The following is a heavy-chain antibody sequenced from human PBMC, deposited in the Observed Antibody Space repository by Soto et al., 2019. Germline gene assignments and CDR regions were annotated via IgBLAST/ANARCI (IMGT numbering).Heavy chain of an antibody. CDR3: ARDGYSSSWTFDY. Sequence: QVQLQESGPGLVKPSETLSLTCTVSGGSISSYYWSWIRQPPGKGLEWIGYIYYSGSTNYNTSLKSRVTISVDTAKNQFSLKLSSVTAADTAVYYCARDGYSSSWTFDYWGQGTLVTVSS. CDR2: IYYSGST. CDR1: GGSISSYY. V-gene: IGHV4-59*01. D-gene: IGHD6-13*01. J-gene: IGHJ4*02.